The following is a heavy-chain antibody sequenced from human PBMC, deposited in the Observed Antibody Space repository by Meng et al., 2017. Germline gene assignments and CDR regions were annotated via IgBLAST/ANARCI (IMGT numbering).Heavy chain of an antibody. V-gene: IGHV4-4*07. D-gene: IGHD6-13*01. CDR2: IYTSGST. CDR1: GGSISSYY. Sequence: VQVPWPGPGLVKPSETLSLTCTGSGGSISSYYWTWIRQPAGKGLEWIGRIYTSGSTNYNPSLKSQVTMSVDTSKNQFSLKLSSVTAADTAVYYCARGGGSSWSHYNDYWGQGTLVTVSS. J-gene: IGHJ4*02. CDR3: ARGGGSSWSHYNDY.